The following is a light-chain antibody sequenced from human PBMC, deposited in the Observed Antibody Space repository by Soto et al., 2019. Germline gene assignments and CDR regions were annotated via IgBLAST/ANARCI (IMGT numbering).Light chain of an antibody. CDR3: MEATQFPYT. CDR2: KIS. CDR1: QSLVRSDGNTY. Sequence: DIVMTQTPLSSPVTLGQPASISCRSSQSLVRSDGNTYLSWLQQRPGQPPRLLIYKISHRFSGVPDRFSGSGAGTDFTLKISRVEAEDVATYYCMEATQFPYTFGQGTKLEIK. V-gene: IGKV2-24*01. J-gene: IGKJ2*01.